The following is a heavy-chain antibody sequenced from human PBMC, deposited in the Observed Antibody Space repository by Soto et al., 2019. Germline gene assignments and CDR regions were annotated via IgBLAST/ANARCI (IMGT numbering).Heavy chain of an antibody. J-gene: IGHJ6*02. Sequence: PGESLQLSCKVFGYSFANYWISWVRQMHGKGLEWMGRIDPSDSYTNYSPSFQGHVTISADKSISTAYLQWSSLKASDTAMYYCARHGAATLYGMDVWGQGTTVTSP. D-gene: IGHD1-26*01. V-gene: IGHV5-10-1*01. CDR1: GYSFANYW. CDR3: ARHGAATLYGMDV. CDR2: IDPSDSYT.